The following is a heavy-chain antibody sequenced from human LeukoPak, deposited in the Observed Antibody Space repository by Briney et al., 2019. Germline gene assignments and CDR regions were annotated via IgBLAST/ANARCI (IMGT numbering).Heavy chain of an antibody. J-gene: IGHJ4*02. Sequence: QPGGSLRLSCAASGFTFSSYGMHWVRQAPGKGLEWVAVIWYDGSNKYYADSVKGRFTISRDNSKNTLYLQMNSLRAEDTAVYYCAKDRRSTVYSSSWYRGYYFDYWGQGTLVTVSS. CDR1: GFTFSSYG. D-gene: IGHD6-13*01. V-gene: IGHV3-33*06. CDR2: IWYDGSNK. CDR3: AKDRRSTVYSSSWYRGYYFDY.